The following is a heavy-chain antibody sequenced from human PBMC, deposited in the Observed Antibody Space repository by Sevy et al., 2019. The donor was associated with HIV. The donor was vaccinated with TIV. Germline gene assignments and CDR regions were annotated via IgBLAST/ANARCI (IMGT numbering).Heavy chain of an antibody. CDR3: AKGPHPAVTTSYGMDV. Sequence: GGSLRLSCAASGFTFREYAMHWVRQAPGKGLEWLTFKRYDGTNKYYTDSVRGPVTISRDNSKNTLYLQMNSLRGEDTAVYYCAKGPHPAVTTSYGMDVWGQGTTVTVSS. CDR2: KRYDGTNK. CDR1: GFTFREYA. J-gene: IGHJ6*02. V-gene: IGHV3-30*02. D-gene: IGHD4-17*01.